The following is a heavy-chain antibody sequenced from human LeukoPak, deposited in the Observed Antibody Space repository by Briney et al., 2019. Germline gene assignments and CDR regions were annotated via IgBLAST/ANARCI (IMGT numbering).Heavy chain of an antibody. CDR3: AKDGIRSGSSRDYYMDV. Sequence: GGSLRLSCAASGFTFSYYGFHWVRQAPGKGLEWVAFIRYDGNDKFYAESVKGRFTISRDNSKNTLYLQMNSLRAEDTAVYYCAKDGIRSGSSRDYYMDVWGKGTTVTVSS. CDR1: GFTFSYYG. D-gene: IGHD3-10*01. CDR2: IRYDGNDK. J-gene: IGHJ6*03. V-gene: IGHV3-30*02.